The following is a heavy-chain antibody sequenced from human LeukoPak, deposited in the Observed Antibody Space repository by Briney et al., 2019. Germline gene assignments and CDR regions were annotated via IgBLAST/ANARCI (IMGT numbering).Heavy chain of an antibody. CDR3: TRFRHVAVAGTPHFDY. D-gene: IGHD6-19*01. J-gene: IGHJ4*02. CDR1: GYTFTGYH. Sequence: SVKVSCKASGYTFTGYHIHWVRQAPGQGLEWMGWTNPNSGGTKYAEKFHGRLTTTRGTSISTAFMEPSGLRSDDTAVYSCTRFRHVAVAGTPHFDYWGQGALVTVSS. CDR2: TNPNSGGT. V-gene: IGHV1-2*02.